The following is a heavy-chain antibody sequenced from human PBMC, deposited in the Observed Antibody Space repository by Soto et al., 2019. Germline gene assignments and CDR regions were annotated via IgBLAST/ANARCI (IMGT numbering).Heavy chain of an antibody. Sequence: QVHLVQSGAEVKKPRASVRISCKASGYMFTAYSIHWVRQAPGQRLEWMGWINIDNGNTKSSQRFQGRVSFSRDTSSSTTYMELTNLKMEDTAMYYCARVLLNTFSDYFDSWGQGTLVTVSS. CDR1: GYMFTAYS. CDR3: ARVLLNTFSDYFDS. D-gene: IGHD3-16*01. V-gene: IGHV1-3*04. J-gene: IGHJ4*02. CDR2: INIDNGNT.